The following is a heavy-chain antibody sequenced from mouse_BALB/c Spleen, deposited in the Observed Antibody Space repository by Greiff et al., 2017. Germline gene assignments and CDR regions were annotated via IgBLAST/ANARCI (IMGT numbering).Heavy chain of an antibody. J-gene: IGHJ4*01. D-gene: IGHD1-1*01. CDR3: ARRYYGSSYVASAMDY. CDR2: INPSNGRT. Sequence: VQLQQPGAELVKPGASVKLSCKASGYTFTSYWMHWVKQRPGQGLEWIGEINPSNGRTNYNEKFKSKATLTVDTSSSTAYMQLSSLTSEDSAVYYCARRYYGSSYVASAMDYWGQGTSVTVSS. CDR1: GYTFTSYW. V-gene: IGHV1S81*02.